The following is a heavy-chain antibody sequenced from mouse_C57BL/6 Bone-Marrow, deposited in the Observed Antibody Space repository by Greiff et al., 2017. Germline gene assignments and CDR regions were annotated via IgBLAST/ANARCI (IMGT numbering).Heavy chain of an antibody. CDR1: GFTFSSYT. CDR3: AREPYYYGSSPWYFDV. D-gene: IGHD1-1*01. J-gene: IGHJ1*03. CDR2: ISGGGGNT. Sequence: EVNVVESGGGLVKPGGSLTLSCAASGFTFSSYTMSWVRQTPEKSLEWVATISGGGGNTYYPARVKGRFTISRDNAKNTLYLQMSSLRSEDTALYYCAREPYYYGSSPWYFDVWGTGTTVTVSS. V-gene: IGHV5-9*01.